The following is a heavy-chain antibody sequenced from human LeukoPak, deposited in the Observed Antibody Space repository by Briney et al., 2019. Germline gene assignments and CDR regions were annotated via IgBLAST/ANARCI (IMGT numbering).Heavy chain of an antibody. V-gene: IGHV3-21*01. CDR1: GFTFSSYS. J-gene: IGHJ4*02. CDR3: ARVSASGSYLDY. D-gene: IGHD3-10*01. CDR2: ISISGSYI. Sequence: GGSLRLSCAAPGFTFSSYSMNWVRQAPGRGLEWVSSISISGSYIYYPDSVKGRFTISRDNAKNSLFLQMNSLRAEDTAVYYCARVSASGSYLDYWGQGTLVTVSS.